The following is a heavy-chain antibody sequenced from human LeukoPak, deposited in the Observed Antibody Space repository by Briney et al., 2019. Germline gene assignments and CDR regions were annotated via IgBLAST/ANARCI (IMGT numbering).Heavy chain of an antibody. V-gene: IGHV1-18*01. CDR1: GYTFTSYG. CDR3: ARDRQCGY. CDR2: ISPYNSNT. D-gene: IGHD2-21*01. Sequence: GASVKVSCKASGYTFTSYGISWVRQAPGQGVEWMGWISPYNSNTNYAPKLQGRVTMTTDTATSTAYMELTSLTSDDTAVYYCARDRQCGYWGQGTLVTVSS. J-gene: IGHJ4*02.